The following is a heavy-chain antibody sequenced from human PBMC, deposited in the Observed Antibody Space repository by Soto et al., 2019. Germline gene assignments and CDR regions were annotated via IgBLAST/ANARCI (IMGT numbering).Heavy chain of an antibody. CDR2: ISNDGSNK. D-gene: IGHD6-19*01. V-gene: IGHV3-30*03. CDR1: GFSFSTYG. J-gene: IGHJ4*02. CDR3: VAGQYFFDY. Sequence: SLRLSCAASGFSFSTYGMHWVRQAPGKGLEWVAFISNDGSNKYYADSVKDRFTISRDNSKKTLYLQMNSLRADDTAVYYCVAGQYFFDYCGQGTLVTVSS.